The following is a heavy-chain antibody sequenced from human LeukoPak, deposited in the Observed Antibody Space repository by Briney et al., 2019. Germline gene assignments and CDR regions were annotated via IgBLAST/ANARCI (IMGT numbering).Heavy chain of an antibody. D-gene: IGHD3-9*01. CDR3: AKDPYYALTHYYHY. J-gene: IGHJ4*02. CDR2: ISWNSGDL. V-gene: IGHV3-9*01. CDR1: GFIFNDYA. Sequence: GGSLRLSCAGSGFIFNDYAMHWVRQVPGKGLEWVSGISWNSGDLDYADSVKGRFTISRDNAKNSIYLQMNSLRPEDTALYYCAKDPYYALTHYYHYWGQGTLVTVSS.